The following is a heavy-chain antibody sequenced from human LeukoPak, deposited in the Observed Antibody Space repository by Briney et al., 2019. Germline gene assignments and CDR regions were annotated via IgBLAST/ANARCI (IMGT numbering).Heavy chain of an antibody. CDR2: ISSSSSYI. CDR3: AKDGIGYSGYAPFDY. D-gene: IGHD5-12*01. CDR1: GFTFSSYS. J-gene: IGHJ4*02. V-gene: IGHV3-21*04. Sequence: PGGSLRLSCAASGFTFSSYSMNWVRQAPGKGLEWVSSISSSSSYIYYADSVKGRFTISRDNSKNTLYLQMNSLRAEDTAVYYCAKDGIGYSGYAPFDYWGQGTLVTVSS.